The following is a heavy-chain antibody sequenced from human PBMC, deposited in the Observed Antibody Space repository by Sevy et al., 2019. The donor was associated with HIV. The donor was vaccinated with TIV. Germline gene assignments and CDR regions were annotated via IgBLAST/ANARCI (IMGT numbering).Heavy chain of an antibody. J-gene: IGHJ4*02. CDR3: ARDFPRHVRSGGYFDY. CDR2: INPNSGGT. V-gene: IGHV1-2*02. Sequence: ASVKVSCKASGYTFTGYYMHWVRQAPGQGLEWMGWINPNSGGTNYAQKFQGRVTMTRDTSISTAYMELSRLGSDDTAVYYCARDFPRHVRSGGYFDYWGQGTLVTVSS. CDR1: GYTFTGYY. D-gene: IGHD3-3*01.